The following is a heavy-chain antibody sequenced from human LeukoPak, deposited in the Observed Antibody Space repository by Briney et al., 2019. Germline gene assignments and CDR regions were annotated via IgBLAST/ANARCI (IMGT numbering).Heavy chain of an antibody. CDR2: SYYSGST. D-gene: IGHD6-6*01. V-gene: IGHV4-39*07. CDR3: ASVIAARLGSGWFDP. J-gene: IGHJ5*02. CDR1: GGSISSSSYY. Sequence: SEALSLTCTVSGGSISSSSYYWGWIRQPPGKGLEWIGSSYYSGSTYYNPSLKSRVTISVDTSKNQFSLKLSSVTAADTAVYYCASVIAARLGSGWFDPWGQGTLVTVSS.